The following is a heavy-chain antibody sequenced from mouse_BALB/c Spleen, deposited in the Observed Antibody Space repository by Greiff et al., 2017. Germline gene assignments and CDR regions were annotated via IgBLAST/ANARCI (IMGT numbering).Heavy chain of an antibody. CDR3: ARGDRYDAWFAY. D-gene: IGHD2-14*01. CDR2: IYPGDGDT. Sequence: QVQLKESGAELVRPGSSVKISCKASGYAFSSYWMNWVKQRPGQGLEWIGQIYPGDGDTNYNGKFKGKATLTADKSSSTAYMQLSSLTSEDSAVYFCARGDRYDAWFAYWGQGTLVTVSA. CDR1: GYAFSSYW. V-gene: IGHV1-80*01. J-gene: IGHJ3*01.